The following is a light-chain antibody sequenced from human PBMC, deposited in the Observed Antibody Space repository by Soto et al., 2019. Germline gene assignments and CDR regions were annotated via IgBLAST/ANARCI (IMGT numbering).Light chain of an antibody. CDR3: VLYRGSGLV. CDR1: SGSVSTSYY. V-gene: IGLV8-61*01. Sequence: QAVVTQEPSFSVSPGGTVTLTCGLSSGSVSTSYYPSWYQQTPGQAPRTLIYSTNTRSSGVPYRFSGSILGNKAALTITGAQADDESDYYCVLYRGSGLVFGGGTKLTVL. CDR2: STN. J-gene: IGLJ3*02.